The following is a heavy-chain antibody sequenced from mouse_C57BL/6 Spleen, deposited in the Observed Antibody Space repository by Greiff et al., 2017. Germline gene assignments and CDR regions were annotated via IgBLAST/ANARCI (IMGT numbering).Heavy chain of an antibody. CDR2: IDPSDSET. V-gene: IGHV1-52*01. CDR1: GYTFTSYW. Sequence: QVQLQQSGAELVRPGSSVKLSCKASGYTFTSYWMHWVKQRPIQGLEWIGNIDPSDSETHYNQKFKDKATLTVDKSSSTAYMLLSSLTSEASAVYYCASGVGFDYWGQGTTLTVSS. CDR3: ASGVGFDY. J-gene: IGHJ2*01. D-gene: IGHD1-3*01.